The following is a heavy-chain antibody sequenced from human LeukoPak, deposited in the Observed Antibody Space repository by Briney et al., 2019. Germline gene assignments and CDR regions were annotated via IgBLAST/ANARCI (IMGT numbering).Heavy chain of an antibody. CDR3: AKSPLEWLFSGLYYFDY. J-gene: IGHJ4*02. V-gene: IGHV3-23*01. D-gene: IGHD3-3*01. CDR2: ISGSGGST. CDR1: GFTFSSYA. Sequence: GGSLRLSCAASGFTFSSYAMSWVRQAPGKGLEWVSAISGSGGSTYYADSVKGRFTISRDNSKNTLYLQMNSLRAEDTAVYYRAKSPLEWLFSGLYYFDYWGQGTLVTVSS.